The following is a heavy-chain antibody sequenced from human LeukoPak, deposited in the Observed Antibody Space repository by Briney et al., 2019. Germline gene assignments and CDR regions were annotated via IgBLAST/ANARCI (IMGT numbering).Heavy chain of an antibody. CDR3: ARGLGGYYDSSGYWFDY. J-gene: IGHJ4*02. D-gene: IGHD3-22*01. V-gene: IGHV4-39*07. Sequence: SETLSLTCTVSGGSISSSSYYWGWIRQPPGKGLEWIGSIYYSGSTYYNPSLKSRVTISVDTSKNQFSLKLSSVTAADTAVYYCARGLGGYYDSSGYWFDYWGQGTLVTVSS. CDR2: IYYSGST. CDR1: GGSISSSSYY.